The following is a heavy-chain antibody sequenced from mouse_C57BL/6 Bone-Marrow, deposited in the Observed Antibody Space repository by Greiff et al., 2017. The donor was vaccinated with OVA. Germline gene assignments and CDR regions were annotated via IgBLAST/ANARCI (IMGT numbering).Heavy chain of an antibody. CDR2: IYPNSGST. CDR1: GYTFTSYW. CDR3: ARYGNVGDWYFDV. V-gene: IGHV1-64*01. Sequence: VQLQQSGAELVKPGASVKLSCKASGYTFTSYWMHWVKQRPGQGLEWIGMIYPNSGSTNYNEKFKSKATLTVDKSSSTAYMQLSSLTSEASAVYDGARYGNVGDWYFDVWGTGTTVTVSS. D-gene: IGHD2-1*01. J-gene: IGHJ1*03.